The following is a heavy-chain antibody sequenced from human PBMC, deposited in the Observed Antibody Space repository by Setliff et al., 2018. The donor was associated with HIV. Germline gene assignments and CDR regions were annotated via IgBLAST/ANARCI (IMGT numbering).Heavy chain of an antibody. CDR2: VDPEDGET. V-gene: IGHV1-69-2*01. Sequence: ASVKVSCKASGYTFTDYYMHWVKQAPGKGPEWMGRVDPEDGETIYAEKFQGRVTMTRDTSINTAYMELRGLRSGDTAVYYCARGADYLGIPSYYYYYMDVWGKGTTATVSS. J-gene: IGHJ6*03. CDR3: ARGADYLGIPSYYYYYMDV. CDR1: GYTFTDYY. D-gene: IGHD7-27*01.